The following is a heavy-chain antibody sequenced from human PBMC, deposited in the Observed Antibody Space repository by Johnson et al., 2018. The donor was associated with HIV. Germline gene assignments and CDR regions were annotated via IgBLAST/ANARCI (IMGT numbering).Heavy chain of an antibody. CDR2: INQDGSGK. V-gene: IGHV3-7*03. CDR3: ARRDTYYYDSTPGAFDI. D-gene: IGHD3-22*01. J-gene: IGHJ3*02. Sequence: VQLVESGGGLVQPWGSLSLSCAASGFTFSSSWMSWVRQAPGKGLEWVANINQDGSGKYYVDSVKGRFTISRDNAKNSLYLQMNSLRAEDTAVYYCARRDTYYYDSTPGAFDIWGQGTMVTVSS. CDR1: GFTFSSSW.